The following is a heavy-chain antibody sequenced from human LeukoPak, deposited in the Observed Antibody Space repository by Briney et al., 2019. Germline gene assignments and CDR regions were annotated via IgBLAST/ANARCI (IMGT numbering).Heavy chain of an antibody. J-gene: IGHJ4*02. CDR2: IYSGGST. CDR1: GFTVSSNY. Sequence: GGSLRLSCAASGFTVSSNYMSWVRQAPGKGLEWVSVIYSGGSTYYAGSVEGRFTISRDNSKNTLYLQMNSLRAEDTAVYYCAKDRLEKIVGASYYFDYWGQGTLVTVSS. D-gene: IGHD1-26*01. CDR3: AKDRLEKIVGASYYFDY. V-gene: IGHV3-66*01.